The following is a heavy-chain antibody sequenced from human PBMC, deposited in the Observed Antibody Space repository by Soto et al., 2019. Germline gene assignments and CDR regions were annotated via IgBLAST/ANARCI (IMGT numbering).Heavy chain of an antibody. Sequence: QVQLVESGGGLVKPGGSLRLSCAASGFIFSDYYMSWLRQTPEKGLEWVSQISSSGNTIYYADSVKGRFTISRDNAKNSLYLQMNSLRVEDTAVYYCARRRAITKPQQVGSHYFDYWGQGTQATVSS. CDR1: GFIFSDYY. CDR3: ARRRAITKPQQVGSHYFDY. D-gene: IGHD2-15*01. CDR2: ISSSGNTI. V-gene: IGHV3-11*01. J-gene: IGHJ4*02.